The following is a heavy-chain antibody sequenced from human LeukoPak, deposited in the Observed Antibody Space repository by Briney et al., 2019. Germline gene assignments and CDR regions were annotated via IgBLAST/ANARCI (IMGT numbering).Heavy chain of an antibody. CDR2: IIGNGGSI. J-gene: IGHJ4*02. CDR1: GFTFDDYG. D-gene: IGHD3-22*01. CDR3: AKDWYYYDSSGYLPDY. Sequence: PGGSLRLSCAASGFTFDDYGMSWVRQAPGKGLEWVSAIIGNGGSIYYADSVKGRFTISRDNSKNTLYLQMNSLRAEDTAVYYCAKDWYYYDSSGYLPDYWGQGTLVTVSS. V-gene: IGHV3-23*01.